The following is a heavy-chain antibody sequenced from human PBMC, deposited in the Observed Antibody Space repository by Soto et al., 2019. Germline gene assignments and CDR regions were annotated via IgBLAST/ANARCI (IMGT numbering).Heavy chain of an antibody. Sequence: ASVNVSCKASGYTFTIYYMHCVEQAPLQGLDGMGIINPSGGSTSYAQKFQGRVTMTRDTSTSTVYMELSSLRSEDTAVYYCARDSGSYYLDYWGQGTLVTVSS. CDR2: INPSGGST. CDR1: GYTFTIYY. CDR3: ARDSGSYYLDY. D-gene: IGHD1-26*01. V-gene: IGHV1-46*01. J-gene: IGHJ4*02.